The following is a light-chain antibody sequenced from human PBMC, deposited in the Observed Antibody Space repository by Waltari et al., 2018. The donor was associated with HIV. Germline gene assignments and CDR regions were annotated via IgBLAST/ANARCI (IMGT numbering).Light chain of an antibody. J-gene: IGLJ1*01. CDR3: QTWGTGIYL. CDR1: NEPSRYA. Sequence: IVITQWPSGSSALVSLAVVAAPLSNEPSRYAIAWHQQEPEKGHRYWMKLNSDGSQSKGDGIPDRFPGSSSGADGYLTISSLHSEDDADYYCQTWGTGIYLFGTGTNVTLL. V-gene: IGLV4-69*01. CDR2: LNSDGSQ.